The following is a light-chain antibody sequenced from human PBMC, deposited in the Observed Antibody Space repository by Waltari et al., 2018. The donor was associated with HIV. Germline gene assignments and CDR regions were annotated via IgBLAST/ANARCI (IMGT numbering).Light chain of an antibody. J-gene: IGLJ2*01. CDR2: RHV. Sequence: QSVLTQPPSASGTPGQRVTISCSGSSSNIGSDAVNWYQQFPGTAPKVLIYRHVQRPSGVPDRLSVSKSGTSASLAINGLQSEDEADYYCVVWDARLNGLVFGGGTKLTVL. V-gene: IGLV1-44*01. CDR3: VVWDARLNGLV. CDR1: SSNIGSDA.